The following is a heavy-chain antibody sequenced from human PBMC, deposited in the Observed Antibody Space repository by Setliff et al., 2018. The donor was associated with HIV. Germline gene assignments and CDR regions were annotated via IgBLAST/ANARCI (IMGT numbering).Heavy chain of an antibody. V-gene: IGHV1-69*13. CDR2: VVPTIHEA. CDR1: GVTFNYSF. J-gene: IGHJ1*01. CDR3: ARGADASGYFYREYFQH. Sequence: GASVKVSCKASGVTFNYSFITWVRQAPGQGLEWMGGVVPTIHEATYAQKFQGRVTITADESATTVYMEMSGLTSEDTAIYYCARGADASGYFYREYFQHWGQGILVTVS. D-gene: IGHD3-22*01.